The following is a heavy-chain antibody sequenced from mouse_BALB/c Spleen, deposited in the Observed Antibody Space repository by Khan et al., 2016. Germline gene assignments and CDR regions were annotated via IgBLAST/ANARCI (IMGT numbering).Heavy chain of an antibody. Sequence: VQLQQSGPELVKPGASVKMSCKASGYTFTSYVMHWVKQKPGQGLEWIGYINPYNDGTKYNEKFKGKATLTSDKSSSTAYMELSSLTSEDSAVYYCARCDTSLLRLYYYTMDYWGQGTSVTVSS. CDR3: ARCDTSLLRLYYYTMDY. D-gene: IGHD1-2*01. CDR1: GYTFTSYV. V-gene: IGHV1S136*01. CDR2: INPYNDGT. J-gene: IGHJ4*01.